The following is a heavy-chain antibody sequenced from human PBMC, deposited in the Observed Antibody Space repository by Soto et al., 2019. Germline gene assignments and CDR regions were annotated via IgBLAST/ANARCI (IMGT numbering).Heavy chain of an antibody. J-gene: IGHJ4*02. D-gene: IGHD3-10*01. Sequence: EVQLLESGGGLVQPGGSLRLSCAASGFTFSSYAMSWVRQAPGKGLEWVSAISGSGGSTYYADSVKGRFTISRDNSKNPLYLQMNSLRAEDTAVYYCAKARGVRGVIDAGFGDYWGQGTLVTVSS. V-gene: IGHV3-23*01. CDR3: AKARGVRGVIDAGFGDY. CDR2: ISGSGGST. CDR1: GFTFSSYA.